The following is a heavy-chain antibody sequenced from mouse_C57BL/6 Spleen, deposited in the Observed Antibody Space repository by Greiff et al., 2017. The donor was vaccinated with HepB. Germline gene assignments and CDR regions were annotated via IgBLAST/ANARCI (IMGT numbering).Heavy chain of an antibody. J-gene: IGHJ4*01. CDR2: ISDGGSYT. Sequence: EVKLVESGGGLVKPGGSLKLSCAASGFTFSSYAMSWVRQTPEKRLEWVATISDGGSYTYYPDNVKGRFTISRDNAKNNLYLQMSHLKSEDTAMYYCASVVGRHPRYWGQGTSVTVSS. CDR1: GFTFSSYA. CDR3: ASVVGRHPRY. D-gene: IGHD2-14*01. V-gene: IGHV5-4*03.